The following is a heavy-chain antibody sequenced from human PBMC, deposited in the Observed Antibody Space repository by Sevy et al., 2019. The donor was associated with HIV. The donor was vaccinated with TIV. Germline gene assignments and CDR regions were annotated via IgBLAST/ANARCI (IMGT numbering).Heavy chain of an antibody. Sequence: ASVKVSCKASGYTLSSYGITWVRQAPGQGLEWLGWISAYNGNTNYAQKVQGRVTMTTDTSTSTAYMELRSLRSDDTAVYYCARDRRAYSYGSYYYYGMDVWGQGTTVTVSS. CDR1: GYTLSSYG. V-gene: IGHV1-18*01. CDR3: ARDRRAYSYGSYYYYGMDV. D-gene: IGHD5-18*01. CDR2: ISAYNGNT. J-gene: IGHJ6*02.